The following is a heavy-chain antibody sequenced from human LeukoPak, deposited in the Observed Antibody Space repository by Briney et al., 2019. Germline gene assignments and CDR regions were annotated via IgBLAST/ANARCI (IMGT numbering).Heavy chain of an antibody. CDR2: MWYDGGSQ. D-gene: IGHD3-10*01. Sequence: GGSLRLSCAASGFTFSSYWMNWVRQAPGKGLEWVAVMWYDGGSQYYADPVKGRFTISRENSKNTLYLQMNSLRAEDTAVYYCGRDSSYGVDYWGQGTLVTVSS. V-gene: IGHV3-33*08. CDR3: GRDSSYGVDY. CDR1: GFTFSSYW. J-gene: IGHJ4*02.